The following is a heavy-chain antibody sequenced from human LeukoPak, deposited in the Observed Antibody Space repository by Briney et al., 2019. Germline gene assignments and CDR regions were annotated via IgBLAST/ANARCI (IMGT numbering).Heavy chain of an antibody. CDR3: AKDPDYSGYDHYYYYYMDV. CDR1: GFTFSSYA. CDR2: ISGSGGST. J-gene: IGHJ6*03. Sequence: GGSLRLSCAASGFTFSSYAMSWVRQAPGKGLEWVSAISGSGGSTYYADSVKGRFTISRDNSKNTLYLQMNSLRAEDTAVYYCAKDPDYSGYDHYYYYYMDVWGKGPRSPSP. V-gene: IGHV3-23*01. D-gene: IGHD5-12*01.